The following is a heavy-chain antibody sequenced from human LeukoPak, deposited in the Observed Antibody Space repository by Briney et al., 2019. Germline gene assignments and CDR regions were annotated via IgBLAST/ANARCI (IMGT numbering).Heavy chain of an antibody. CDR2: ISAYNGYT. J-gene: IGHJ4*02. V-gene: IGHV1-18*01. CDR3: AREGGPTGGAQDY. D-gene: IGHD1-1*01. CDR1: GYTFINYG. Sequence: GASVKVSCKSSGYTFINYGFSWVRQAPGQGLEWMGWISAYNGYTNYAQKLQGRVTMTPETSTSTVYMDLRGLRSDDTAVYYCAREGGPTGGAQDYWGQGTLVTVSS.